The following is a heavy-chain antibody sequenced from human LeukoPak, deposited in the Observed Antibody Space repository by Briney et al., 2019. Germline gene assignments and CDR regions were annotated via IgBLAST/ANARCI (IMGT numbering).Heavy chain of an antibody. CDR3: ARSPRGGTKTYFDY. Sequence: SETLSLTCTVCGGPISNYYWSWIRQPPGEGLEWIGYIYYGGSTNYNPSLKSRVTIPVDTSKNQFSLRLSSVTAADTAVYYCARSPRGGTKTYFDYWGQGTLVTVSP. V-gene: IGHV4-59*01. CDR2: IYYGGST. D-gene: IGHD1-14*01. CDR1: GGPISNYY. J-gene: IGHJ4*02.